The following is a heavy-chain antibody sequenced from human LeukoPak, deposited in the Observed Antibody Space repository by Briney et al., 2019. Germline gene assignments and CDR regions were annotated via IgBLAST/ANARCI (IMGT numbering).Heavy chain of an antibody. CDR2: IRAGGGDT. V-gene: IGHV3-23*01. Sequence: GGSLRLSCAASGFTFSHYAMHWVRQAPGKGLDWVSTIRAGGGDTFYSDSVEGRFSISRDNSKNTLILQMDSLRADDTAIYYCAKILASGSGSYWGQGTLVLVSS. CDR1: GFTFSHYA. D-gene: IGHD3-10*01. CDR3: AKILASGSGSY. J-gene: IGHJ4*02.